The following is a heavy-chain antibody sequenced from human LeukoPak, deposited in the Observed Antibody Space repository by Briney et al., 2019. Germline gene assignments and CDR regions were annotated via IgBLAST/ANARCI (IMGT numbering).Heavy chain of an antibody. Sequence: ASVKVSCKASGYTVTGYYMHWVRQTPGQGLEWMGGIIPIFGTANYAQKFQGRVTITEDKSTSTAYMELSSLRSEDTDVYYCARGNYYDSSGYLWICRTWGKGTLVTVSS. V-gene: IGHV1-69*06. CDR2: IIPIFGTA. D-gene: IGHD3-22*01. J-gene: IGHJ4*02. CDR3: ARGNYYDSSGYLWICRT. CDR1: GYTVTGYY.